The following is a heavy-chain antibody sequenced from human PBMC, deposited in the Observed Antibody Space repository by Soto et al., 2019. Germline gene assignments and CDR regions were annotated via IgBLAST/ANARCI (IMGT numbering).Heavy chain of an antibody. D-gene: IGHD2-2*01. CDR2: ISGSGGST. V-gene: IGHV3-23*01. CDR1: GFTFSSYA. CDR3: AKCYCSSTSCYSDYYYMDV. J-gene: IGHJ6*03. Sequence: GGSLRLSCAASGFTFSSYAMSWVRQAPGKGLEWVSAISGSGGSTYYADSVKGRFTISRDNSKNTLYLQMNSLRAEDTAVYYCAKCYCSSTSCYSDYYYMDVWDKGTTVTVSS.